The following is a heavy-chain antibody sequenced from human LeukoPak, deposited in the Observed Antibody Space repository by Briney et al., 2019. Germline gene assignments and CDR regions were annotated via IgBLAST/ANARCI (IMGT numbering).Heavy chain of an antibody. CDR1: GFTFGDYA. J-gene: IGHJ4*02. CDR2: IRSKAYGGTT. CDR3: ARFVPYFDY. D-gene: IGHD3-10*01. V-gene: IGHV3-49*04. Sequence: GGFLRLSCTASGFTFGDYAVSWVRQAPGKGLEWVGFIRSKAYGGTTEHAASVKGRFTISRDDSKSIAYLQLNSLKTEDTAVYYCARFVPYFDYWGQGTLVTVSS.